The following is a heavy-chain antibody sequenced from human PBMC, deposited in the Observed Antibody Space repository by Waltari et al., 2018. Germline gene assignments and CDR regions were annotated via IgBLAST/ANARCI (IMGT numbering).Heavy chain of an antibody. J-gene: IGHJ6*02. CDR3: TTEGHYYYYGMDV. V-gene: IGHV3-15*07. CDR2: IKSKTDGGTT. CDR1: GFTFSNDW. Sequence: EVQLVESGGGLVKPGGSLRLSCAASGFTFSNDWMNWVRQAPGKGRAWVGRIKSKTDGGTTDYSAPVKGRFTISRDDSKNTLYLQMNSLKTEDTAVYYCTTEGHYYYYGMDVWGQGTTVTVSS.